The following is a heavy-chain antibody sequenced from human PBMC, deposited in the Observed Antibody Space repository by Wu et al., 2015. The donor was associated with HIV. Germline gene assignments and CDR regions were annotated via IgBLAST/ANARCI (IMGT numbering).Heavy chain of an antibody. Sequence: QVQLLQSGAEVKNPGSSVRVSCKASGATFTSYAISWVRQAPGQGLEWMGGIIPIFGTADYAQKFQGRVTITTDESTSTAYMELSSLRSEDTAVYYCARAKGNYGDYYFDYWGQGTLVTVSS. CDR3: ARAKGNYGDYYFDY. V-gene: IGHV1-69*05. CDR1: GATFTSYA. J-gene: IGHJ4*02. D-gene: IGHD4-17*01. CDR2: IIPIFGTA.